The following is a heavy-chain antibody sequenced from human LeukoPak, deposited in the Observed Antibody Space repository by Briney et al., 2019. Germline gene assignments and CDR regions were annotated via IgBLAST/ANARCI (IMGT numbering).Heavy chain of an antibody. CDR2: IYTSGST. CDR1: GDSISGYY. CDR3: AKYKFGSDYFSN. Sequence: SETLSLTCTVSGDSISGYYWSWIRQPAGKGLEWIGRIYTSGSTKYNPSFHGRVTMSLDTSKNQFSLRLSSVTAADTAIYYCAKYKFGSDYFSNWGQGTLVTVSS. J-gene: IGHJ4*02. D-gene: IGHD2/OR15-2a*01. V-gene: IGHV4-4*07.